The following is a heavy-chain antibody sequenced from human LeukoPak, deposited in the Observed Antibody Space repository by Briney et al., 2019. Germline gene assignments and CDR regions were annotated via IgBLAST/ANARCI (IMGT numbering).Heavy chain of an antibody. V-gene: IGHV4-61*02. J-gene: IGHJ3*01. CDR1: GGSISSGSYF. CDR3: ARSGEYQLLFGRPFDF. CDR2: IHFTASS. Sequence: PSETLSLTCTVSGGSISSGSYFWSWIRQPAGKGLEWIGRIHFTASSSYNPSLKSRVTISVDASKNLFSLKLTSVTAADTAVYYCARSGEYQLLFGRPFDFWGQGTMVTVSS. D-gene: IGHD2-2*01.